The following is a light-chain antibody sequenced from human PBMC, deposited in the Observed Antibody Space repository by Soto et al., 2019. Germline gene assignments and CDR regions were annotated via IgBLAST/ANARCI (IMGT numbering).Light chain of an antibody. Sequence: EIVLTQSPATLSLSPGERATLSCWASQSVNRYLDGYKQKTXXPQXXXXXXXXTRATGIRARFSASGSTNDFTLTLSTLDPEDFAVYYCQQDGSSPKTCGQGNKVEI. CDR3: QQDGSSPKT. V-gene: IGKV3-20*01. CDR2: XXX. J-gene: IGKJ1*01. CDR1: QSVNRY.